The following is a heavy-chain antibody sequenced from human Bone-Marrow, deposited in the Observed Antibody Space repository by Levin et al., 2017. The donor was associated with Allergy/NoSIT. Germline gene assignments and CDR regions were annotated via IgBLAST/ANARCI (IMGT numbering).Heavy chain of an antibody. CDR2: INPSGGST. V-gene: IGHV1-46*01. CDR3: ARVVTVTTALFDY. CDR1: GYTFTSYY. J-gene: IGHJ4*02. Sequence: GESLKISCKASGYTFTSYYMHWVRQAPGQGLEWMGIINPSGGSTSYAQKFQGRVTMTRDTSTSTVYMELSSLRSEDTAVYYCARVVTVTTALFDYWGQGTLVTVSS. D-gene: IGHD4-17*01.